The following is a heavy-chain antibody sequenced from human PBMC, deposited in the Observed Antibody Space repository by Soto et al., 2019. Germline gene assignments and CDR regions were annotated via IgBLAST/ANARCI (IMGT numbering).Heavy chain of an antibody. V-gene: IGHV3-48*01. CDR3: ARDLSWGSNWYYYMDV. CDR2: ISSSSSVI. J-gene: IGHJ6*03. CDR1: GFILSDCA. Sequence: EVQLVESGGGLVQPGWSLRLSCATSGFILSDCAMNWVRQAPGKGLEWVSYISSSSSVIDYADSVKGRFTVSRDNARNSLYLQINSLRAEDTAVYYCARDLSWGSNWYYYMDVWGKGTTVTVSS. D-gene: IGHD7-27*01.